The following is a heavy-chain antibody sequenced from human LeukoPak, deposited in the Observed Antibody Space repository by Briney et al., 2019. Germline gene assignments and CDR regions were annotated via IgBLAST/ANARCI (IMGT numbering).Heavy chain of an antibody. CDR2: ISAYNGNT. D-gene: IGHD3-22*01. Sequence: RASVKVSCKASGYTFTSYGISWVRQAPGQGLEWMGWISAYNGNTSYAQKFQGRVTMTRDTSISTAYMELSRLRSDDTAVYYCARDLALWYYDKHGWGQGTLVTVSS. V-gene: IGHV1-18*01. CDR3: ARDLALWYYDKHG. J-gene: IGHJ4*02. CDR1: GYTFTSYG.